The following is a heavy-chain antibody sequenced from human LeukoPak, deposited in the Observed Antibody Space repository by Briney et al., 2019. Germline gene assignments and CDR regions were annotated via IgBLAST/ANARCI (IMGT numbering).Heavy chain of an antibody. Sequence: SETLSLTCTVSGGSINSYYWSWIRQPAGKGLEWIGRIYTSGRTNYNPSLKSRVTMSVDTSKNQFSLKLSSVTAADTAVYYCARVIVGDIVVVPAAITAGEWFDPWGQGTLVTVSS. CDR3: ARVIVGDIVVVPAAITAGEWFDP. J-gene: IGHJ5*02. CDR2: IYTSGRT. CDR1: GGSINSYY. D-gene: IGHD2-2*02. V-gene: IGHV4-4*07.